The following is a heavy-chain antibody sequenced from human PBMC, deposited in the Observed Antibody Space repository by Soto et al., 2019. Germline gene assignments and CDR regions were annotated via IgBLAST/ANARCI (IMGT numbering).Heavy chain of an antibody. CDR3: SKDHFTYCSSTNCLSDFDY. Sequence: GGSLRLSCAASGFPFNNYAMNWVRQAPGKGLEWVSSIRCSADNTYYADSVKGRFTISRDNSKNTLYLQMNSLRAEDTAVYYCSKDHFTYCSSTNCLSDFDYWGHGTLVTVSS. CDR1: GFPFNNYA. D-gene: IGHD2-2*01. CDR2: IRCSADNT. V-gene: IGHV3-23*01. J-gene: IGHJ4*01.